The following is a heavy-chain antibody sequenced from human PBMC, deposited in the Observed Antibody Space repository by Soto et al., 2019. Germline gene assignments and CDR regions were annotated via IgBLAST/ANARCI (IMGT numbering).Heavy chain of an antibody. Sequence: QLQLQESGPGLVKPSETLSLTCTVSGGSISSSNYYWGWIRQPPGKGLEWIGSIYYSGSTYYNPSLKSRVTISVDTSKNQFSLKLSSVTAADTAMYYCARHGRRDGYNPFDYWGQGTLVTVSS. D-gene: IGHD5-12*01. J-gene: IGHJ4*02. CDR2: IYYSGST. CDR1: GGSISSSNYY. CDR3: ARHGRRDGYNPFDY. V-gene: IGHV4-39*01.